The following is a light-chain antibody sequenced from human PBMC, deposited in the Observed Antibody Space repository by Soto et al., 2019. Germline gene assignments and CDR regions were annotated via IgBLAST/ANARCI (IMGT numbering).Light chain of an antibody. CDR3: AAWDDSRSGPV. CDR2: SNN. CDR1: RSNIGTNY. Sequence: QSVLTQPPSASGTPGQRVTISCSGSRSNIGTNYVYWYQHLPGTAPKLLIYSNNRRPSGVPDRFTGSKSGTSASLAISVLRSEDEADYYCAAWDDSRSGPVFGGGTKLTVL. V-gene: IGLV1-47*02. J-gene: IGLJ2*01.